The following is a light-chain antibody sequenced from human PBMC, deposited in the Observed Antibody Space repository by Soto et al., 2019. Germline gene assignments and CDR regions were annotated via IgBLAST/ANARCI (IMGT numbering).Light chain of an antibody. J-gene: IGLJ3*02. V-gene: IGLV2-23*01. CDR1: SSDVGSYNL. Sequence: QSALTQPASVSGSPGQSITISCTGTSSDVGSYNLVSWYQQHPGKAPKLMIYEGSKRPSGVSNRFSGPKSGNTASLTISGLQAEDEADYYCCSYAGVGVFGGGTKLTVL. CDR3: CSYAGVGV. CDR2: EGS.